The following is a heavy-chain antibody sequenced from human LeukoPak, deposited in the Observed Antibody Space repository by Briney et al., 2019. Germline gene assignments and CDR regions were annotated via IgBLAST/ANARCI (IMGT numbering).Heavy chain of an antibody. Sequence: SETLSLTFTVSGGSISSYYWSWIRQPPGKGLEWIGYIYYSGSTNYNPSLKSRVTISVDTSKNQFSLKLSSVTAADTAVYYCARVGAAAVDYWGQGTLVTVSS. CDR1: GGSISSYY. J-gene: IGHJ4*02. V-gene: IGHV4-59*01. CDR2: IYYSGST. D-gene: IGHD6-13*01. CDR3: ARVGAAAVDY.